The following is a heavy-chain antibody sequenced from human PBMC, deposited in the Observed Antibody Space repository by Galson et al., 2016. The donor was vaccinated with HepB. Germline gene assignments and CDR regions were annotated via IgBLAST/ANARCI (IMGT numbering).Heavy chain of an antibody. CDR3: ARRLVGSYGNAFDI. CDR2: INTAKGDT. CDR1: FTAYA. D-gene: IGHD2-8*02. V-gene: IGHV1-3*04. J-gene: IGHJ3*02. Sequence: FTAYAIHWVRQAPGQRLEWMAWINTAKGDTRYSQKLQGRVTLTRDTSATTASMELSSLRSEDTAVYYCARRLVGSYGNAFDIWGQGTLVTVSS.